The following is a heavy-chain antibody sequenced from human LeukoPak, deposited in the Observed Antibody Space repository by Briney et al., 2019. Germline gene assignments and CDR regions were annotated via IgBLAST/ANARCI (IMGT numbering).Heavy chain of an antibody. CDR1: GFTFSSYA. D-gene: IGHD1-26*01. CDR3: AQNQWEFPA. CDR2: VSDSGGST. J-gene: IGHJ5*02. V-gene: IGHV3-23*01. Sequence: PGGXXRLSCVVSGFTFSSYAMSWVRQTPGKGLERVSSVSDSGGSTYYADSVQGRFTISRDNSNNTLYLQMNSLRAEDTATYFCAQNQWEFPAWGQGTLVTVSS.